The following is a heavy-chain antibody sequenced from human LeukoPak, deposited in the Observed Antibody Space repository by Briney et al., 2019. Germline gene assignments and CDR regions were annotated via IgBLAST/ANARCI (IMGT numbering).Heavy chain of an antibody. J-gene: IGHJ4*02. CDR2: IKQDGSEK. CDR1: GFTFSSYW. V-gene: IGHV3-7*01. CDR3: ARDLISEAAAGFLYYFDY. D-gene: IGHD6-13*01. Sequence: SGGSLRLSCAASGFTFSSYWMSWVRQAPGKGLEWVANIKQDGSEKYYVDSVKGRFTISRDNAKNSLYLQMNSLRAEDTAVYYCARDLISEAAAGFLYYFDYWGQGTLVTVSS.